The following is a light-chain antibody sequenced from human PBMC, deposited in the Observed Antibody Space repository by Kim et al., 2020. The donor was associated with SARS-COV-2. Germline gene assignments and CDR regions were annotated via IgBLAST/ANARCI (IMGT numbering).Light chain of an antibody. CDR1: QSISIN. CDR3: QQYHNWPFN. V-gene: IGKV3-15*01. Sequence: VTPGERATLSGRASQSISINLAWYQQKPGQSPRILVFGASTRATDVPARFSGSGSGVDFTLTISSLQSEDFAVYYCQQYHNWPFNFGQGTKLEI. J-gene: IGKJ2*01. CDR2: GAS.